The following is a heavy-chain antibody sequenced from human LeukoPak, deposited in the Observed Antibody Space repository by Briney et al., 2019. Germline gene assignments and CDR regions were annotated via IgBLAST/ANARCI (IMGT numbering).Heavy chain of an antibody. J-gene: IGHJ6*02. V-gene: IGHV3-9*01. D-gene: IGHD2-21*02. CDR3: AKDMGVVVTAIRLSYGMDV. CDR1: GFTFDDYA. Sequence: PGGSLRLSCAASGFTFDDYAMHWVRQAPGKGLEWVSGISWNSGSIGYADSVKGRFTISRDNAKNSLYLQMNSLRAEDTALYYCAKDMGVVVTAIRLSYGMDVWGQGTTVTVSS. CDR2: ISWNSGSI.